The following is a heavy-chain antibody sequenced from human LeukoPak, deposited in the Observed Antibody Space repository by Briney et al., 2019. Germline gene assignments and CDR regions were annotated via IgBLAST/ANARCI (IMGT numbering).Heavy chain of an antibody. V-gene: IGHV4-34*01. CDR3: ARTEMATRY. Sequence: SETLSLTCAVHGGSFSGYYWSWIRQPPGKGLEWIGEINHSGSTNYNPSLKSRVTISVDTSKNQFSLKLSSVTAADTAVYYCARTEMATRYWGQGTLVTVSS. CDR2: INHSGST. J-gene: IGHJ4*02. D-gene: IGHD5-24*01. CDR1: GGSFSGYY.